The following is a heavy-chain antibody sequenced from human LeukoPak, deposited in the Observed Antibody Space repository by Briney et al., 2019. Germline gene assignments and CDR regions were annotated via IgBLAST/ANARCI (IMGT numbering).Heavy chain of an antibody. CDR3: ARGGEYYGSGRIDP. Sequence: SETLSLTCSVSGGSITGGYWSWIRQPPGKGLEWIGFIYYSGTTNSNPSLKSRVTISVDTSKNQFSLKLTSMTPADTAVYYCARGGEYYGSGRIDPWGQGTLVTVSS. D-gene: IGHD3-10*01. V-gene: IGHV4-59*01. CDR1: GGSITGGY. CDR2: IYYSGTT. J-gene: IGHJ5*02.